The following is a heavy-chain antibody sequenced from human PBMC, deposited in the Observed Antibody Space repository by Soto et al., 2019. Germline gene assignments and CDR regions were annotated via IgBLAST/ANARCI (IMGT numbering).Heavy chain of an antibody. CDR1: GGTFSSYA. CDR2: IIPLFGRA. CDR3: AHTLGLAAAGPGRFDL. J-gene: IGHJ2*01. Sequence: QVQLVQSGAEVKKPGSSVKVSCKASGGTFSSYAISWVRQAPGQGLEWMGGIIPLFGRANYAQKFQGRVTITAAASTSTAYMELSSLRSEDTAVYYCAHTLGLAAAGPGRFDLWGRGTLVTVSS. V-gene: IGHV1-69*12. D-gene: IGHD6-25*01.